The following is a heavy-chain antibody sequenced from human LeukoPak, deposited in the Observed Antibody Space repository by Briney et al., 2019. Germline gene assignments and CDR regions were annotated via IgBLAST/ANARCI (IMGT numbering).Heavy chain of an antibody. D-gene: IGHD6-19*01. CDR1: GGSMSSSSYY. CDR2: IYYSGAN. Sequence: PSETLSLTCTVSGGSMSSSSYYWGWIRQSPGKGLEWIGSIYYSGANHYNPSLKSRVTMSVDTSKSQFSVKLTSVTATDTAVYYCVSDRGYWLVRGYLDNWRQATQVTVSS. V-gene: IGHV4-39*02. J-gene: IGHJ4*02. CDR3: VSDRGYWLVRGYLDN.